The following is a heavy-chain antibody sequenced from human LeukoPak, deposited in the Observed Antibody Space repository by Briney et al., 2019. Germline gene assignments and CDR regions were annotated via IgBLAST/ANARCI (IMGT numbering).Heavy chain of an antibody. CDR1: GGTFSSYA. D-gene: IGHD2-15*01. CDR2: IIPILGIA. CDR3: ARDPGYCSGGSCGQNYYYYGMDV. Sequence: SVKVSCKASGGTFSSYAISWVRQAPGQGLEWMGRIIPILGIANYAQKFQGRVTITADKSTSTAYMELRSLRSDDTAVYYCARDPGYCSGGSCGQNYYYYGMDVWGQGTTVTVSS. V-gene: IGHV1-69*04. J-gene: IGHJ6*02.